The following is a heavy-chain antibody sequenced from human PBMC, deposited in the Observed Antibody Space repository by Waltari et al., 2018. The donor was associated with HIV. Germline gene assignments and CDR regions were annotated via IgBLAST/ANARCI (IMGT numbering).Heavy chain of an antibody. Sequence: EVQLVESGGGLVKPGGSLRLSCAASGFTFSNAWMRWVRQAPGRGREWVGRIKSKTDGGTTDDAAPVEGRFTISRDDSKNTLYLQMNSLKTEDTAVYYCTTTFYSSGSYDYYYYGMDVWGQGTTVTVSS. CDR3: TTTFYSSGSYDYYYYGMDV. D-gene: IGHD6-19*01. J-gene: IGHJ6*02. CDR1: GFTFSNAW. V-gene: IGHV3-15*01. CDR2: IKSKTDGGTT.